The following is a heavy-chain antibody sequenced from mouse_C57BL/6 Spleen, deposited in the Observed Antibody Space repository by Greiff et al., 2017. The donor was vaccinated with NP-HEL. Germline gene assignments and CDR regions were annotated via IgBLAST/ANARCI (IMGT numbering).Heavy chain of an antibody. D-gene: IGHD2-4*01. CDR2: IYPGSGNT. CDR1: GYTFTDYY. Sequence: QVQLQQSGAELVRPGASVKLSCKASGYTFTDYYINWVKQRPGQGLEWIARIYPGSGNTYYNEKFKGKATLTAETSSSTAYMQLSSMTSEDSAVYFCARRIYYDYDGFAYWGQGTLVTVSA. J-gene: IGHJ3*01. CDR3: ARRIYYDYDGFAY. V-gene: IGHV1-76*01.